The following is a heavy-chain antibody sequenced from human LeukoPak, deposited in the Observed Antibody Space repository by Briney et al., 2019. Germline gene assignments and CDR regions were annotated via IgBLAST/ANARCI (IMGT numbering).Heavy chain of an antibody. CDR2: IGIAGDT. Sequence: PGGSLRLSCAASGFTFSSYDMHWVRQVTGKRLEWVSAIGIAGDTYYLDSVKGRFTISRENAKNSLYFQMNSLRAGDTAVYYCARGGDRDYWGQGTLVTVSS. V-gene: IGHV3-13*04. CDR3: ARGGDRDY. J-gene: IGHJ4*02. CDR1: GFTFSSYD.